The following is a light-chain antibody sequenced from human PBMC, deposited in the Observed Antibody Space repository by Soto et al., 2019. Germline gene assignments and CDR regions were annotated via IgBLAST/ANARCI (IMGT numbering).Light chain of an antibody. CDR2: VVS. V-gene: IGKV1-17*01. J-gene: IGKJ1*01. CDR1: QGIRND. Sequence: DIQMTQSPSSLSASVGDRVTITCRASQGIRNDLLGWYQQKPGKAPKWLIYVVSSLQSGVPSRFSGSGSGTEFTLTISSLQPEDFATYYCLQHDTYPLTFGQRTKMELK. CDR3: LQHDTYPLT.